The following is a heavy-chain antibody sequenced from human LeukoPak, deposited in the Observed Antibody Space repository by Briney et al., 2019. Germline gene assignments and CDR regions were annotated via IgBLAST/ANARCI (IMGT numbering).Heavy chain of an antibody. CDR2: IYYSGST. V-gene: IGHV4-59*01. CDR3: ARAVDDSSGYYYYFDY. J-gene: IGHJ4*02. Sequence: PSETLSLTCIVSGGSISSYYWSWIRQPPGKGLEWIGYIYYSGSTNYNPSLKSRVTISVDTSKNQFSLKLSSVTAADTAVYYCARAVDDSSGYYYYFDYWGQGTLVTVSS. D-gene: IGHD3-22*01. CDR1: GGSISSYY.